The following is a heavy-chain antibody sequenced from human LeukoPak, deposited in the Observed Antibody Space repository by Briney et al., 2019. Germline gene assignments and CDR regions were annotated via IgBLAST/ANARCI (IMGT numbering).Heavy chain of an antibody. CDR3: ARLRPTVTIDY. V-gene: IGHV4-34*01. D-gene: IGHD4-17*01. Sequence: PSETLSLTCAVYGGSFSGYYWSWIRQPPGKGLEWIGEINHSGGTNYNPSLKSRVTISVDTSKNQFSLKLSSVTAADTAVYYCARLRPTVTIDYWGQGTLVTVSS. CDR1: GGSFSGYY. CDR2: INHSGGT. J-gene: IGHJ4*02.